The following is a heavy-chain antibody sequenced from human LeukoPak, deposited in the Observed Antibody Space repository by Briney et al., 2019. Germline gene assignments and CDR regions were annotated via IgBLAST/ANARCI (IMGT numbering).Heavy chain of an antibody. J-gene: IGHJ4*02. CDR3: ARFGATAALLDY. D-gene: IGHD6-13*01. V-gene: IGHV3-23*01. CDR2: INGGGDTT. CDR1: GFTFSTYA. Sequence: GGSLRLSCAASGFTFSTYAMSWVRQTPGKGLDWVSAINGGGDTTYYADSVKGRFTISRDNSKNTLSLQMNSLRAEDTAIYYCARFGATAALLDYWGQGTLVTVSS.